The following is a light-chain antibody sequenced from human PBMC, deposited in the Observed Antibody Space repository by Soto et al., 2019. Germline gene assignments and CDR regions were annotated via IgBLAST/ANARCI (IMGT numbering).Light chain of an antibody. CDR3: HHYGSSVFT. Sequence: EIVLTQSPGTLSVSPGERDTLSCRASQSLSSSYLAWYQQKPGQAPRLLIYGASTRATGIPDRFSGSGSGTDFTLTISRLEPEDFAMYYCHHYGSSVFTFGPGTKVDIK. V-gene: IGKV3-20*01. CDR1: QSLSSSY. CDR2: GAS. J-gene: IGKJ3*01.